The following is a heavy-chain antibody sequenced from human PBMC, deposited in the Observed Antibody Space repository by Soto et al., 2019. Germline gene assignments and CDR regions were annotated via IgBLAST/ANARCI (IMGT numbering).Heavy chain of an antibody. V-gene: IGHV4-59*01. CDR3: TREHGSSAEYFHH. D-gene: IGHD2-2*01. CDR2: IHYSGRT. J-gene: IGHJ1*01. CDR1: GDSISSYY. Sequence: PSETLSLTCTVSGDSISSYYWTWIRQPPGKGLEWIGYIHYSGRTSYNPSLKSRVTISADTSKNQFSLKLSSVTAADAAVYYCTREHGSSAEYFHHWGQGTLVTVSS.